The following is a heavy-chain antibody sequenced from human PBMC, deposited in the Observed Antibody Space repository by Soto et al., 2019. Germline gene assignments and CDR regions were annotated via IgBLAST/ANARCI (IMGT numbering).Heavy chain of an antibody. CDR2: ISYDGSNK. V-gene: IGHV3-30-3*01. Sequence: QVQLVESGGGVVQPGRSLRLSCAASGFTFSGYAMHWVRQAPGKGLEWVAVISYDGSNKYYADSVKGRFTISRDNSKNTLDLQMNGLRPEDAAVYYCARDQYDILTGPNYWGQGTLVTVSS. CDR3: ARDQYDILTGPNY. D-gene: IGHD3-9*01. J-gene: IGHJ4*02. CDR1: GFTFSGYA.